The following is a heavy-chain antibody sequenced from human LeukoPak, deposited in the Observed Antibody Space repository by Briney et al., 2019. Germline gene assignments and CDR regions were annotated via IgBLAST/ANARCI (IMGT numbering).Heavy chain of an antibody. D-gene: IGHD1-1*01. CDR2: VDPDVGVT. V-gene: IGHV1-24*01. J-gene: IGHJ4*02. CDR3: ATGSL. CDR1: GYTLTELS. Sequence: GASVKVSCKVSGYTLTELSMHWVRQAPGKGLEWMGGVDPDVGVTIYAQKFQGRVTMTGDTSTDTAYMELSSLRTDDTNVYYCATGSLWGEGTLVTV.